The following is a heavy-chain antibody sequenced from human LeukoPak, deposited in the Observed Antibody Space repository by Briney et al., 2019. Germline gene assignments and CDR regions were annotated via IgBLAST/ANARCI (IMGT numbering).Heavy chain of an antibody. Sequence: SETLSLTCTVSGGSISSSRYYGGWIRQPPGKGLEWIGSKYYSGSTYYNPSLKNRVTISLEMSKHQFSLNLTSVTAADTAVYYCASNTGTVFDYWGQGALVTVSS. CDR1: GGSISSSRYY. CDR2: KYYSGST. CDR3: ASNTGTVFDY. V-gene: IGHV4-39*07. D-gene: IGHD7-27*01. J-gene: IGHJ4*02.